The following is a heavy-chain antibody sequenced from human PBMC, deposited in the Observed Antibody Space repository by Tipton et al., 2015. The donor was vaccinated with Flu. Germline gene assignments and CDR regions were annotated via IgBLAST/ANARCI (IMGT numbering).Heavy chain of an antibody. CDR3: AADRGGSYFDY. V-gene: IGHV3-66*02. J-gene: IGHJ4*02. CDR2: IFTGGNT. D-gene: IGHD3-16*01. CDR1: AFNVSDNY. Sequence: GSLRLSCAVSAFNVSDNYVSWVRQAPGKGLEWVSIIFTGGNTYYADSVKGRFTISRDISKNTLFLQMNSLRTEDTALYYCAADRGGSYFDYWGQGTLVTVSS.